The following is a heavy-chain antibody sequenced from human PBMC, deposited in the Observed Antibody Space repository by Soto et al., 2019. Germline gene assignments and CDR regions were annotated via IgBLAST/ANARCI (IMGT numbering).Heavy chain of an antibody. CDR3: ARSSGGSGKLWNYYGMDV. J-gene: IGHJ6*02. V-gene: IGHV3-21*05. CDR2: ISSGSSYI. CDR1: GFTFSRYS. Sequence: PGGSLRLSCAASGFTFSRYSMNWVRQAPGKGLEWVSYISSGSSYIYYADSVKGRFTISRDNAKNSLYLQMSSLRAEDTAVYYCARSSGGSGKLWNYYGMDVWGQGTTVTVSS. D-gene: IGHD3-10*01.